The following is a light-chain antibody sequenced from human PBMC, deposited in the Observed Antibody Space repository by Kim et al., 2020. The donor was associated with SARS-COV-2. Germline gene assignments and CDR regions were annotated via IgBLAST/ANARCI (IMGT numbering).Light chain of an antibody. V-gene: IGKV1-39*01. J-gene: IGKJ5*01. Sequence: DNQMTQSPSSLSASVGDRVTISCRANQTISTYLNWYQQKPGKAPKLLIYGASRLQSGVPSRFSGSGSGTDFTLTINSLQPEDLATYYCQQSYSTPPTFGQGTRLEIK. CDR1: QTISTY. CDR3: QQSYSTPPT. CDR2: GAS.